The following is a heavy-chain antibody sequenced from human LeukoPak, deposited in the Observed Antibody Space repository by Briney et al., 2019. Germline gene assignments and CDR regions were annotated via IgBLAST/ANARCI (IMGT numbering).Heavy chain of an antibody. Sequence: GGSLRLSCAASGFTFRDYFMSWIRQAPGKGLEWVAYTSTSGNTIYYADSMKGRFTIYRDNAKNSLYLQMNTLRAEDTAVYYCARATYDSSAVDAFDIWGQGTMVTVSP. D-gene: IGHD3-22*01. CDR3: ARATYDSSAVDAFDI. CDR1: GFTFRDYF. J-gene: IGHJ3*02. CDR2: TSTSGNTI. V-gene: IGHV3-11*01.